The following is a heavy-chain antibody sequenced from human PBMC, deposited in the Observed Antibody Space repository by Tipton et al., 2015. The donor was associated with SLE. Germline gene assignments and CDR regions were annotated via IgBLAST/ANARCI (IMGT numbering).Heavy chain of an antibody. CDR1: GFTFSSFG. V-gene: IGHV3-30*02. D-gene: IGHD3-3*01. CDR2: IRHDGSNE. J-gene: IGHJ6*02. CDR3: AKDFGMDV. Sequence: SLRLSCAVSGFTFSSFGMHWVRQAPGKGLEWVAFIRHDGSNEYYADSVRFTISRDNSKNTLYLQMSSLRIEDTAVYYCAKDFGMDVWGQGTTVTVSS.